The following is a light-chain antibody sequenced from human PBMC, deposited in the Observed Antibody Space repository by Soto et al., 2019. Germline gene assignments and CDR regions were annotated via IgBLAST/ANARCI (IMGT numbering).Light chain of an antibody. J-gene: IGLJ2*01. CDR1: SSDVGNYNY. CDR2: QVT. Sequence: QSALTQPASVSGSPGQSITISCTGTSSDVGNYNYVSWYQETPGKAPRLIIYQVTNRPSGVSNRFSGSKSGNTASLTISGLQADYEADYYCTSFSTGSSYVIFCVGTKLTVL. V-gene: IGLV2-14*01. CDR3: TSFSTGSSYVI.